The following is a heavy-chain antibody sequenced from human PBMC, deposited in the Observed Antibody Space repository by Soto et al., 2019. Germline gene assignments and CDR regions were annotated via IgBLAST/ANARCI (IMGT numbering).Heavy chain of an antibody. CDR1: GGSIYTYC. D-gene: IGHD1-26*01. V-gene: IGHV4-4*07. J-gene: IGHJ4*02. Sequence: HSETLSLSCTVSGGSIYTYCWTWLRQPAGKGLEWIGHISSSGSANYNPSLKSRVSMSVDTSKNQFSLKLNYVNAADTAVYYCATIVGANDYWGQGALVTSPQ. CDR3: ATIVGANDY. CDR2: ISSSGSA.